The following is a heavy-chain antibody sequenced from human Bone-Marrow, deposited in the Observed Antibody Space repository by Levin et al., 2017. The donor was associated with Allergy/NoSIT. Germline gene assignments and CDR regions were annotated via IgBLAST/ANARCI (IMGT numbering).Heavy chain of an antibody. V-gene: IGHV4-61*01. Sequence: SETLSLTCTVSGDSVTSGNYYWAWIRQPPGKGLECIAYIYYTGSTNYNPSLESRVTISLDTSKNQFSLNLSSVTAADTAVYYCAREVTERHYYYYMDVWGKGATVTVSS. CDR1: GDSVTSGNYY. CDR3: AREVTERHYYYYMDV. J-gene: IGHJ6*03. CDR2: IYYTGST.